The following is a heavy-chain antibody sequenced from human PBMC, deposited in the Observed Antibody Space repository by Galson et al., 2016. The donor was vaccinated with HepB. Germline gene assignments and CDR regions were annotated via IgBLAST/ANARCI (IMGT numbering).Heavy chain of an antibody. CDR3: AHTTGLARRVGAFDY. CDR2: IYWDEDK. J-gene: IGHJ4*02. V-gene: IGHV2-5*02. CDR1: GFSLSVTGVG. D-gene: IGHD1-26*01. Sequence: PALVKPTQTLTLTCTFSGFSLSVTGVGVGWIRQPPGKALEWLAAIYWDEDKRYNPSLKNRLTITKDTSKNQVVLTMTNLDPVDTAIYYCAHTTGLARRVGAFDYWGQGTLVSVSS.